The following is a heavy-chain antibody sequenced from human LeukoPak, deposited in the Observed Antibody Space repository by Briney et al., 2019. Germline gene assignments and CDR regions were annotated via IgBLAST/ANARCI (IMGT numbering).Heavy chain of an antibody. CDR2: INGSGVIT. J-gene: IGHJ4*02. V-gene: IGHV3-23*01. CDR1: GFSFGSYW. CDR3: AKDSSQGGDYFDS. Sequence: GGSLRLSCAASGFSFGSYWMNWVRQAPGKGLEWVSGINGSGVITFYADSVKGRFTISRDNSKNTLYLQMNSLRAEDTAIYYCAKDSSQGGDYFDSWGQGTLVTVSS. D-gene: IGHD3-16*01.